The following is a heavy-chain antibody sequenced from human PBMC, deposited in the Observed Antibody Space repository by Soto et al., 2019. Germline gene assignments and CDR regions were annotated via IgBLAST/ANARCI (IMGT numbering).Heavy chain of an antibody. V-gene: IGHV3-74*01. D-gene: IGHD2-15*01. CDR2: INSDGSST. J-gene: IGHJ3*02. Sequence: GGSLRLYCAASGFTFSSYWMHWVRQAPGKGLVWVSRINSDGSSTSYADSVKGRFTISRDNAKNTLYLQMNSLRAEDTAVYYCARADWYCSGGSCYSVAFDIWGQGTMVTVSS. CDR3: ARADWYCSGGSCYSVAFDI. CDR1: GFTFSSYW.